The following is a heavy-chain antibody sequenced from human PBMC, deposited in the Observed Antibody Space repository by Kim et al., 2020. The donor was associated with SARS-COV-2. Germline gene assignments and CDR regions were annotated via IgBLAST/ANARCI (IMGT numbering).Heavy chain of an antibody. J-gene: IGHJ4*02. Sequence: SETLSLTCTVSGGSISSYYWSWIRQPPGKGLEWIGYIYYSGSTNYNPSPKSGVTISVDTSKNQFSLKLSSVTAADTAVYYCARPVGSSGWYPLGYWGQGTLVTVSS. V-gene: IGHV4-59*08. CDR2: IYYSGST. CDR3: ARPVGSSGWYPLGY. D-gene: IGHD6-19*01. CDR1: GGSISSYY.